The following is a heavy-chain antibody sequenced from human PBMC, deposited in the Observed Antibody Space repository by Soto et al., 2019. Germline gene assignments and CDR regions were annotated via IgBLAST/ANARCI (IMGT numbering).Heavy chain of an antibody. CDR2: IYYSGST. Sequence: QVQLQESGPGLVKPSQTLSLTCTVSGGSISSAGYNWSWIRQHPGKGLEWIGYIYYSGSTYYIPSLKSRVTISVDTSKNHFALKLSSVTAADTAVFYCASYGTGTSHPTTFDFWGQGTLVTVSS. J-gene: IGHJ4*02. V-gene: IGHV4-31*03. D-gene: IGHD3-10*01. CDR3: ASYGTGTSHPTTFDF. CDR1: GGSISSAGYN.